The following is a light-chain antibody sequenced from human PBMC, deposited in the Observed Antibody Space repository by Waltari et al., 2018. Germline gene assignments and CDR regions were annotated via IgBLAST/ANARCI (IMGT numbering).Light chain of an antibody. CDR3: GAWDSSLNAWV. CDR1: SSNIGNKY. V-gene: IGLV1-51*02. Sequence: QSVLTQPPSVSAAPGQKVTISCSGSSSNIGNKYVSWYQHLPGTAPKLLIYAKSKRPSGIPDLFSGSDSDTAATLGITGLQTGDEADYYCGAWDSSLNAWVFGGGTKVTVL. CDR2: AKS. J-gene: IGLJ3*02.